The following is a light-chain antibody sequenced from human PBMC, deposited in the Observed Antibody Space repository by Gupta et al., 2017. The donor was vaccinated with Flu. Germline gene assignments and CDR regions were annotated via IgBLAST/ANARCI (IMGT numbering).Light chain of an antibody. CDR2: GAS. CDR3: QQYNNWPPWT. CDR1: QSVSSN. J-gene: IGKJ1*01. Sequence: VMTQSPATLSVSPGERATLSCRASQSVSSNLAWYQQKPGQAPRLLIYGASTRATGIPARFSGSGSGTEFTLTISSLQSEDFAVYYCQQYNNWPPWTFGQGTKVEIK. V-gene: IGKV3-15*01.